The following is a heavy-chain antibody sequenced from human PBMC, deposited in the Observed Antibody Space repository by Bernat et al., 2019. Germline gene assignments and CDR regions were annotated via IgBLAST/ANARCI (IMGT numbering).Heavy chain of an antibody. J-gene: IGHJ3*02. V-gene: IGHV5-51*01. D-gene: IGHD6-13*01. CDR1: GYSFTSYW. CDR3: ARLSSVGPQAAAGTFPNAFDI. Sequence: EVQLVQSGAEVKKPGESLKISCKGSGYSFTSYWIGWVRQLPGKGLEWMGIIDPVDSDPRYSPSFQGQVTVSADKSISTAYLQWSSLKASDTAMYYCARLSSVGPQAAAGTFPNAFDIWGQGTMVTVSS. CDR2: IDPVDSDP.